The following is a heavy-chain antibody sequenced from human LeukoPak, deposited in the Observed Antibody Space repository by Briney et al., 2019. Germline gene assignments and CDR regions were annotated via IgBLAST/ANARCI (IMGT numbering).Heavy chain of an antibody. V-gene: IGHV4-4*07. D-gene: IGHD3-22*01. CDR1: HVSIQNDY. CDR2: IYSSGST. CDR3: ARWPLTYYYGSGANLPSLNYYFDY. Sequence: SETLSLTYTVSHVSIQNDYWSWIRQSAGKGLEWLGLIYSSGSTNYNPSLNGRLSMSLDTSKNQVSLKLRSVTAADTAVYFRARWPLTYYYGSGANLPSLNYYFDYWGLGTLVTVSS. J-gene: IGHJ4*02.